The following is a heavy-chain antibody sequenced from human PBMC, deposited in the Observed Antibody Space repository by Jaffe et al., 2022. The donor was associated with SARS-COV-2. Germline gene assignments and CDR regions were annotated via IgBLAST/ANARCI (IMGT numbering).Heavy chain of an antibody. CDR2: INPNSGGT. V-gene: IGHV1-2*02. D-gene: IGHD3-22*01. J-gene: IGHJ3*02. CDR1: GYTFTGYY. CDR3: ASGRSYYDSSVYYYENDDAFDI. Sequence: QVQLVQSGAEVKKPGASVKVSCKASGYTFTGYYMHWVRQAPGQGLEWMGWINPNSGGTNYAQNFQGRVTMTRDTSISTAYMELSRLRSDDTAVFYCASGRSYYDSSVYYYENDDAFDIWGQGTMVTVSS.